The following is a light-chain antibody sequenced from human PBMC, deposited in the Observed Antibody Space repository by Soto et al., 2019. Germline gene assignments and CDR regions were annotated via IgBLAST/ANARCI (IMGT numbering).Light chain of an antibody. J-gene: IGKJ1*01. CDR3: QQYGRSPGT. CDR2: GAS. Sequence: EVVLTQSPGTLSLSPGERATLSCSASQSVSSSYLAWYQQKPGQAPRLLIYGASSRATGIPDRFGGSGSGTDFTLTISRLEPEDFAVYYCQQYGRSPGTFGQGTQVEIK. V-gene: IGKV3-20*01. CDR1: QSVSSSY.